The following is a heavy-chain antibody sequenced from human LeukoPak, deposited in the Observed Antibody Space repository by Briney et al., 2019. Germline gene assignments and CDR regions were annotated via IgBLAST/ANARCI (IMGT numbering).Heavy chain of an antibody. D-gene: IGHD2-15*01. J-gene: IGHJ4*02. V-gene: IGHV4-59*01. CDR3: ARWGVVPNHQPFDY. CDR1: GGSISSYY. CDR2: IYYSGST. Sequence: KPSETLSLTCTVSGGSISSYYWSWIRQPPGKGLEWIGYIYYSGSTNYNPSLKSRVTISVDTSKNQFSLKLSSVTAADTAVYYCARWGVVPNHQPFDYWGQGTLVTVSS.